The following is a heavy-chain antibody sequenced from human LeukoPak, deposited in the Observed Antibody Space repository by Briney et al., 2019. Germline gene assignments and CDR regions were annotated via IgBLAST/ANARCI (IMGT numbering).Heavy chain of an antibody. CDR2: ISYDGSNK. CDR1: GFTFSNYG. J-gene: IGHJ4*02. D-gene: IGHD1-26*01. Sequence: GGSLRLSCAASGFTFSNYGMHWVAQAPGKGLEWVSVISYDGSNKYYADSVKGRFTISRDNSKNTLYLQMNSLRAEDTAMYYCAKNSGSTALWRQGTLVTVSS. V-gene: IGHV3-30*18. CDR3: AKNSGSTAL.